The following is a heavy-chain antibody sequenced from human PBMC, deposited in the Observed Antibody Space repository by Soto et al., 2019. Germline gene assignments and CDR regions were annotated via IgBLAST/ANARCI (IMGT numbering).Heavy chain of an antibody. D-gene: IGHD6-19*01. CDR1: GGSISSSSYY. CDR2: IYYSGST. CDR3: AGSIAVAGTFDY. V-gene: IGHV4-39*01. Sequence: SETLSLTCTVSGGSISSSSYYWGWIRRPPGKGLEWIGSIYYSGSTYYNPSLKSRVTISVDTSKNQFSLKLSSVTAADTAVYYCAGSIAVAGTFDYWGQGTLVTVSS. J-gene: IGHJ4*02.